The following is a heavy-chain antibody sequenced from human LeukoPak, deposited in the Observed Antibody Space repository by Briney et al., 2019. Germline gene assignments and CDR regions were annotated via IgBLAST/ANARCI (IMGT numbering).Heavy chain of an antibody. CDR1: GFTFSSYS. CDR2: ISDSGANT. Sequence: GGSLRLSCAASGFTFSSYSMNWVRQAPGKGLEWVSTISDSGANTYYADSVRGRFTISRDNSKNTLYLQKNSLRADDTAIYYCAKSMTLQWRGFFDLWGRGTRVTVSS. D-gene: IGHD6-19*01. V-gene: IGHV3-23*01. CDR3: AKSMTLQWRGFFDL. J-gene: IGHJ2*01.